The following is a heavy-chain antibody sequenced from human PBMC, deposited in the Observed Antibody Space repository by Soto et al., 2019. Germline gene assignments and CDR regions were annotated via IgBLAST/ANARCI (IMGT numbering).Heavy chain of an antibody. CDR2: ISHRGST. CDR1: GGSFSRFY. V-gene: IGHV4-34*01. CDR3: ARVPDY. Sequence: SSETLSLTCAVSGGSFSRFYWSWIRQPPGMGLEWIGEISHRGSTNYNSSLKGRVAISIDTSKRQFSLKLSSVTAADTAVYYCARVPDYWGQGTLVTVSS. J-gene: IGHJ4*02. D-gene: IGHD2-2*01.